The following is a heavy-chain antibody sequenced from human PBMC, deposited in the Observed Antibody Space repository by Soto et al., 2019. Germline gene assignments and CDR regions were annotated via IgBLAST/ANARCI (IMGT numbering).Heavy chain of an antibody. CDR2: IHERGTT. J-gene: IGHJ6*02. Sequence: KPSESLSLTCVIYGGSFSGLYRSWIGLPPGLGLERVGDIHERGTTNYNPPLKSRATISADTSKTHFSLRLTSVTAADTAVYYCARETSQNVYSHYGMDVWGQGTTVT. CDR3: ARETSQNVYSHYGMDV. CDR1: GGSFSGLY. V-gene: IGHV4-34*01.